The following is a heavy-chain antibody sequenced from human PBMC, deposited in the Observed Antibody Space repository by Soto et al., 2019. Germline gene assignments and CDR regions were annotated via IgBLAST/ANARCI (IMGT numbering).Heavy chain of an antibody. CDR3: ARAYSGRLPRRADYYYAVDV. CDR2: NGSADDP. D-gene: IGHD2-15*01. V-gene: IGHV3-13*05. Sequence: PRGSLRLSCAPSGFSFSTYDMHWVRQVSGTGQEWVSANGSADDPYYLGSVKGRFTTYRENAKNSLYLQMNSLRAGDTAVYYCARAYSGRLPRRADYYYAVDVWGLGTTVTVSS. J-gene: IGHJ6*02. CDR1: GFSFSTYD.